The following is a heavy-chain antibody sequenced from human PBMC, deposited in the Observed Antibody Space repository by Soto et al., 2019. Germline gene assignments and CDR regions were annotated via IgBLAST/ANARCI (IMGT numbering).Heavy chain of an antibody. J-gene: IGHJ4*02. Sequence: GGSLRLSCAASGFTFSSYGMHWVRQAPGKGLQWVAVISYDGSSKYYADSVKGRFTISRDNSKNTLYLQMNSLRAEDTAVYYCAKDRHGGELGYWGQGTLVTVSS. V-gene: IGHV3-30*18. D-gene: IGHD3-16*01. CDR3: AKDRHGGELGY. CDR1: GFTFSSYG. CDR2: ISYDGSSK.